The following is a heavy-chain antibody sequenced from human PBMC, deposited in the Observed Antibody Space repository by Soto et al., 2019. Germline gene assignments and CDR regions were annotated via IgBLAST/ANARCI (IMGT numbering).Heavy chain of an antibody. CDR2: ISAFNGKT. J-gene: IGHJ4*02. Sequence: ASVKVSCKASGYTFPNYGINWVRQAPGQGLEWMGWISAFNGKTIYAQRFQGKFTMTADTSATIAYMALRSLESDDTAVYYCARGQGDNGYDLQIDHWGQGTLVTVSS. CDR1: GYTFPNYG. CDR3: ARGQGDNGYDLQIDH. D-gene: IGHD5-12*01. V-gene: IGHV1-18*01.